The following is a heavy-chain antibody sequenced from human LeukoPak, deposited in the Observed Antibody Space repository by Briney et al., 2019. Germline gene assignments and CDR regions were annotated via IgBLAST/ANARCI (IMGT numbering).Heavy chain of an antibody. CDR1: GFTFSDYY. D-gene: IGHD4-17*01. CDR3: ARWVATVTYIDY. Sequence: GGSLRLSCAASGFTFSDYYMSWIRQAPGKGLEWVSYISSRGSSIYYADSVKGRFTISRDNAKNSLYLQMSSLRAEDTAVYYCARWVATVTYIDYWGQGTLVTVSS. CDR2: ISSRGSSI. J-gene: IGHJ4*02. V-gene: IGHV3-11*04.